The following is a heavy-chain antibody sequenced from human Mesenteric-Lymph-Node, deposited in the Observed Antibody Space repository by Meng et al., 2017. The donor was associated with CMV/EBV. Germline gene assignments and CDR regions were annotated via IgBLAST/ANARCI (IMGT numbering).Heavy chain of an antibody. CDR2: IKEDGSEK. D-gene: IGHD3-10*01. J-gene: IGHJ3*02. CDR3: ARTISGAFDI. V-gene: IGHV3-7*03. Sequence: GGSLRLSCVASGFSFSSYWMSWVRQAPGKGLEWVANIKEDGSEKYYVDSMKGRITISRDNAKNSLYLQMNSLRAEDTAVYYCARTISGAFDIWGQGTMVPSPQ. CDR1: GFSFSSYW.